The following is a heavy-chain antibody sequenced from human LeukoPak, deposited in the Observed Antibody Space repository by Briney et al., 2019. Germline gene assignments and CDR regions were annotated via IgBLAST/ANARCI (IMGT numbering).Heavy chain of an antibody. CDR2: INPDGSER. V-gene: IGHV3-7*03. D-gene: IGHD6-19*01. Sequence: GGSLRLSCAASGFSFSSYYMSWVRQAPGKGLEWVALINPDGSERYYVDSEKGRFTISRDNARNSLYLQMDSLRDDDTAMYFCTRDLAAVPGPRMDVWGQGTTVTVSS. J-gene: IGHJ6*02. CDR1: GFSFSSYY. CDR3: TRDLAAVPGPRMDV.